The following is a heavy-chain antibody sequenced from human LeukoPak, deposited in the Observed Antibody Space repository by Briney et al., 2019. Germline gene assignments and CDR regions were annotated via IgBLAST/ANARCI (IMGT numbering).Heavy chain of an antibody. D-gene: IGHD1-14*01. CDR2: ISSSSGSTI. CDR1: GFTFSAYG. CDR3: ARETENNWFDP. J-gene: IGHJ5*02. Sequence: PGRSLRLSCATSGFTFSAYGMHWVRQAPGKGLEWVSYISSSSGSTIYYADSVKGRFTISRDNAKNSLYFQMNSLRAEDTAVYYCARETENNWFDPWGQGTLVTVSS. V-gene: IGHV3-48*04.